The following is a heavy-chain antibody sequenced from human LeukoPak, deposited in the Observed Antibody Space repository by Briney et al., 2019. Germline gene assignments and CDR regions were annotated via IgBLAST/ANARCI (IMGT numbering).Heavy chain of an antibody. J-gene: IGHJ6*03. V-gene: IGHV4-34*01. Sequence: SETLSLTCAVYGGSFSGYYWSWIRQPPGKGLEWIGEINHSGSTNYNPSLKSRVTISVDTSKNQFSLKLSSVTAADTAVYYCARQVVGATPDYYYYYYMDVWGKGTTVTVSS. CDR2: INHSGST. CDR3: ARQVVGATPDYYYYYYMDV. CDR1: GGSFSGYY. D-gene: IGHD1-26*01.